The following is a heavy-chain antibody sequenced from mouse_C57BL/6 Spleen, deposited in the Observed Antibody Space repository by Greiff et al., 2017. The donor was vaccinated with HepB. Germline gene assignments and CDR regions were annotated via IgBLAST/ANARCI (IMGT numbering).Heavy chain of an antibody. J-gene: IGHJ1*03. D-gene: IGHD2-1*01. CDR3: AREGYYGNYGGYFDV. CDR1: GYTFTSYW. Sequence: VKLQESGAELVKPGASVKMSCKASGYTFTSYWITWVKQRPGQGLEWIGDIYPGSGSTNYNEKFKSKATLTVDTSSSTAYMQLSSLTSEDSAVYYCAREGYYGNYGGYFDVWGTGTTVTVSS. CDR2: IYPGSGST. V-gene: IGHV1-55*01.